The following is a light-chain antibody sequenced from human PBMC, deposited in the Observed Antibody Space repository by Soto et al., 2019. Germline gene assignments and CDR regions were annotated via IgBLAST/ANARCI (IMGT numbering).Light chain of an antibody. CDR2: QDS. CDR3: QAWDSSTRVV. Sequence: SYELTQPPSVSGSPGQTASITCSGDKLGDKYACWYQQKPGQSPVLVIYQDSKRPSGIPERFSGSNSGNTATLTISGTQAMDEADYYFQAWDSSTRVVFGGGTKLTVL. V-gene: IGLV3-1*01. J-gene: IGLJ2*01. CDR1: KLGDKY.